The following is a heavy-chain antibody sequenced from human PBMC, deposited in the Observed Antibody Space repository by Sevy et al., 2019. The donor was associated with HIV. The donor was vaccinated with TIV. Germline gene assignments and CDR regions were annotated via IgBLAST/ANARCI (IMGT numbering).Heavy chain of an antibody. CDR1: GFNFNIDA. D-gene: IGHD1-26*01. CDR3: TRQGGRAERDL. V-gene: IGHV3-73*01. Sequence: GGSLRLSCAASGFNFNIDAIHWVRQAPGRGLEWVARIRSRADSYETAYSASVRGRFTISKDDSRTTAYLQMNSLKTEDTAVYSCTRQGGRAERDLWGQGTLVTVSS. CDR2: IRSRADSYET. J-gene: IGHJ5*02.